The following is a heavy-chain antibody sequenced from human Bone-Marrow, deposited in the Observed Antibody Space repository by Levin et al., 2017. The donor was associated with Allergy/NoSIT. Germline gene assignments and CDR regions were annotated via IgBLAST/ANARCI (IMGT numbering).Heavy chain of an antibody. Sequence: SVKVSCKASGGTFSSYAISWVRQAPGQGLEWMGGIIPIFGTANYAQKFQGRVTITADESTSTAYMELSSLRSEDTAVYYCARLNAYYPEDPYDFWSGPPFDPWGQGTLVTVSS. CDR3: ARLNAYYPEDPYDFWSGPPFDP. CDR1: GGTFSSYA. CDR2: IIPIFGTA. J-gene: IGHJ5*02. D-gene: IGHD3-3*01. V-gene: IGHV1-69*13.